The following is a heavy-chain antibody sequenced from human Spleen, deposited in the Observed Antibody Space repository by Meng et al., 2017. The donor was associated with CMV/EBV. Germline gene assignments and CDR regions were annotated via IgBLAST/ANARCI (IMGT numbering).Heavy chain of an antibody. V-gene: IGHV1-2*02. CDR1: GYSFNGYY. J-gene: IGHJ4*02. CDR3: ARAHQYCSSTSCYPGY. CDR2: INPKTGGT. Sequence: ASVKVSCKASGYSFNGYYIHWVRQAPGQGLEWMGWINPKTGGTYSTQKFQGRVTMTRDTSISTAYMELSRLRSDDTAVYYCARAHQYCSSTSCYPGYWGQGTLVTVPQ. D-gene: IGHD2-2*01.